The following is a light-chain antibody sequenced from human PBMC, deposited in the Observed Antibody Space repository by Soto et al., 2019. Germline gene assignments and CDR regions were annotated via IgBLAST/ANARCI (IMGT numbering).Light chain of an antibody. CDR3: QQYNSYSAT. V-gene: IGKV1-5*03. Sequence: DIQMTQSPSTLSASVGDRVTITCRASRSASDWLAWYQQRPGEAPRMLISKASTLESGVPSRFSGSGSGTPFTLTITSLQADDSATYYCQQYNSYSATFGQGTKVEIK. CDR2: KAS. J-gene: IGKJ1*01. CDR1: RSASDW.